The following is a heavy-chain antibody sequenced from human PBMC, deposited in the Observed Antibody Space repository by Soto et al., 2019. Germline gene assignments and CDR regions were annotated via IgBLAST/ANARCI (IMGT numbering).Heavy chain of an antibody. CDR3: ARDDDHPENGFDS. V-gene: IGHV3-33*01. CDR2: ILNDASGH. Sequence: QVQLVEAGGGVVQPGTSLRLSCAASGFTFSRHGMHWVRQTPGKGLEWLAVILNDASGHWYADSVKGRFTISRDNFENTLYHHKNVLRLEDKAIYYCARDDDHPENGFDSWGQGTLVTVSS. J-gene: IGHJ5*01. CDR1: GFTFSRHG.